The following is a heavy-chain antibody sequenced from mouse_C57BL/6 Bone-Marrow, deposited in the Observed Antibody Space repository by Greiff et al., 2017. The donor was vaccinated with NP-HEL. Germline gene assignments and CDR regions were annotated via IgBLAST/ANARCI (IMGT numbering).Heavy chain of an antibody. J-gene: IGHJ1*03. D-gene: IGHD2-4*01. CDR1: GYAFSSSW. CDR3: ARRGYYDYDDWYFDV. Sequence: QVQLQQSGPELVKPGASVKISCKASGYAFSSSWMNWVKQRPGKGLEWIGRIYPGDGDTNYNGKFKGKATLTADKSSSTAYMQLSSLTSEDSAVYFCARRGYYDYDDWYFDVWGTGTTVTVSS. CDR2: IYPGDGDT. V-gene: IGHV1-82*01.